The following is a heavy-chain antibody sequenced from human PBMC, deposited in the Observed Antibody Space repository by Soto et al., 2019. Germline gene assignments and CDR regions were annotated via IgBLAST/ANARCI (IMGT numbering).Heavy chain of an antibody. Sequence: GESLKISCKGSGYSFTNYWIGWVRQMSGKGLEWMGIIYPGDSDTRYSPSFQGQVTISVDKSISTAYLQWSSLKASDTAMYYCEKTGGNSLYGIVYWGQGTQVTVSS. CDR1: GYSFTNYW. V-gene: IGHV5-51*01. CDR3: EKTGGNSLYGIVY. CDR2: IYPGDSDT. J-gene: IGHJ4*02. D-gene: IGHD1-26*01.